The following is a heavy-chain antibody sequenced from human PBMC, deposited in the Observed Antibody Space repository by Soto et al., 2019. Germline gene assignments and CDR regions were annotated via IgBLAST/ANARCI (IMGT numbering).Heavy chain of an antibody. CDR1: GGSISSHY. CDR2: IYYSGIT. Sequence: QVQLQESGPGLVKPSETLSLTCTVSGGSISSHYWSWIRQPPGRGLEWIGFIYYSGITDSNPSLKSRVTISLDTSKHHLSLRLSSVTAADTAVYYCARPRGIAPAVWYFELWGRGTLVTVSS. CDR3: ARPRGIAPAVWYFEL. J-gene: IGHJ2*01. D-gene: IGHD6-13*01. V-gene: IGHV4-59*08.